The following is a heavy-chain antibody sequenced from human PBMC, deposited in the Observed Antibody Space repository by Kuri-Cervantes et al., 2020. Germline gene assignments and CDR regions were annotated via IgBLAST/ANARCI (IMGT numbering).Heavy chain of an antibody. CDR1: GYSFSTYW. D-gene: IGHD2-2*01. V-gene: IGHV5-51*01. Sequence: GESLKISCVVSGYSFSTYWIGWVRQMPGKRLEWMGIIYPSDSDTRYSPSFQGQVTISADKSISTAYLQWSSLKASDAAMYYCARIVVVPAAKAYYYMDVWGKGTTVTVSS. CDR2: IYPSDSDT. CDR3: ARIVVVPAAKAYYYMDV. J-gene: IGHJ6*03.